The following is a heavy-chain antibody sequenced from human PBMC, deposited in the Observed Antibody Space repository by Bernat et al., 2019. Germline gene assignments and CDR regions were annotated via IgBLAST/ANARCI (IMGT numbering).Heavy chain of an antibody. J-gene: IGHJ4*02. CDR3: ARGGAAAWYYCDY. CDR2: IKQDGSEK. V-gene: IGHV3-7*03. CDR1: GFTFSSYW. D-gene: IGHD6-13*01. Sequence: EVQLVESGGGLVQPGGSLRLSCAASGFTFSSYWMSWVRQAPGKGLEWVANIKQDGSEKYYVDSVKGRFTISRDNAKNSLYLQMNSLRAEDTAVYYCARGGAAAWYYCDYWGQGTLVTVSS.